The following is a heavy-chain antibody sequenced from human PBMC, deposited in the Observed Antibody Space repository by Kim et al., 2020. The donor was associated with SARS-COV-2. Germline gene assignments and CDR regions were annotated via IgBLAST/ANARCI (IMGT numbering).Heavy chain of an antibody. CDR3: ARDGVVTRWSPYYFDY. Sequence: KFQGRVTITRDTSASTDYMELSSLRSEDTAVYYCARDGVVTRWSPYYFDYWGQGTLVTVSS. D-gene: IGHD2-15*01. V-gene: IGHV1-3*01. J-gene: IGHJ4*02.